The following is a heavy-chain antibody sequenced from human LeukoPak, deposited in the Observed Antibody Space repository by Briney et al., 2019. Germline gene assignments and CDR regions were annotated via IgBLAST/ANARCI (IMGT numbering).Heavy chain of an antibody. CDR2: IRYDGSNK. D-gene: IGHD2-15*01. V-gene: IGHV3-30*02. Sequence: GGSLRLSCAASGFTFSSYGMHWVRQAPGKGLEWVAFIRYDGSNKYYADSVKGRFTISRDNSKNTLYLQMNSLRAEDTAVYYCAKDRYCSGGSCYQKFDYWGQGTLVTVSS. J-gene: IGHJ4*02. CDR1: GFTFSSYG. CDR3: AKDRYCSGGSCYQKFDY.